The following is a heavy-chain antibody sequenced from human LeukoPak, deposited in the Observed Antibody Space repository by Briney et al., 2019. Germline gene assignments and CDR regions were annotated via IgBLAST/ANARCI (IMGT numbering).Heavy chain of an antibody. CDR3: ARSYDTNNPQRFDF. Sequence: SETLSLTCTVSGASIRSYYWSWIRQPPGKGLEWIAYMYYTESPNYNPSLKSRVSTSGDSSRNQFSLKLNSVTAADTAMYYCARSYDTNNPQRFDFLGQGILGTGSP. V-gene: IGHV4-59*08. D-gene: IGHD3-22*01. J-gene: IGHJ4*01. CDR1: GASIRSYY. CDR2: MYYTESP.